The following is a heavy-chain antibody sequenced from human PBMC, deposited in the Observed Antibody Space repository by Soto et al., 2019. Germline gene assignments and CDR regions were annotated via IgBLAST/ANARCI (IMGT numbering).Heavy chain of an antibody. J-gene: IGHJ4*02. V-gene: IGHV4-59*01. Sequence: QVQLQESGPGLVKPSETLSLTGTVSGGSISSYYWSWIRQPPGKGLEWIGYIYYSGSTNYNPSLNSRVTISVDTSKNQFSLKLSSVTAADTAVYYCARSDGRYWGQGTLVTVSS. CDR2: IYYSGST. CDR3: ARSDGRY. CDR1: GGSISSYY.